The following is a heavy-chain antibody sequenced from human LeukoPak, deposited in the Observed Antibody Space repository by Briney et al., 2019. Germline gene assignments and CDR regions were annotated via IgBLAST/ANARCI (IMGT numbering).Heavy chain of an antibody. CDR1: GGSISSYY. Sequence: SETLSLTCTVSGGSISSYYWSWIRQPPGKGLEWIGYIYYSGSTNYNPSLKSRVTISVDTSKNQFSLKLRFVTAADTAVYYCARDRPYSQWLDPWGQGTLVIVAS. D-gene: IGHD2-15*01. CDR3: ARDRPYSQWLDP. J-gene: IGHJ5*02. V-gene: IGHV4-59*12. CDR2: IYYSGST.